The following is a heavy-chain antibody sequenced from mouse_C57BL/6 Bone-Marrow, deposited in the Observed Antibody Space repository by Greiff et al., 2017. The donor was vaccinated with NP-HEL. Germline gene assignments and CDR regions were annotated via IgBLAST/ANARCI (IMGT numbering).Heavy chain of an antibody. CDR3: VNSNYWYFGV. J-gene: IGHJ1*03. V-gene: IGHV1-74*01. CDR2: FHPSDSDT. Sequence: QVQLQQSGAELVKPGASVKVSCKASGYTFTTYSMHWVKQSPGQGLEWIGRFHPSDSDTNYNQKFKGKATLTVDKSSSTAYLQLSSLTSEDSAVSGGVNSNYWYFGVWGTGTTVTVST. CDR1: GYTFTTYS. D-gene: IGHD2-5*01.